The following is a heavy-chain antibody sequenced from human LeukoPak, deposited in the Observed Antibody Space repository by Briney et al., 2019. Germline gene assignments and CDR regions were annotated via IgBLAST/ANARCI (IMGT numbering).Heavy chain of an antibody. CDR3: ARGNYVDWFDP. J-gene: IGHJ5*02. D-gene: IGHD1-7*01. CDR2: IYHTGST. Sequence: NTSETLSLTCTVSGGSFSNHYWSWIRQPPGKGLEWIGYIYHTGSTNYNPSLKSRVTISVDTSKNQFSLKLSSVTAADTAVYYCARGNYVDWFDPWGREPRSPSPQ. V-gene: IGHV4-59*11. CDR1: GGSFSNHY.